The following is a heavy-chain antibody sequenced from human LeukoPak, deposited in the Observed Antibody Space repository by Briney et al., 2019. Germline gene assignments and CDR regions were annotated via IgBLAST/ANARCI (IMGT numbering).Heavy chain of an antibody. CDR2: MNPNSGNT. J-gene: IGHJ6*03. D-gene: IGHD5-18*01. CDR3: ALRGYSYGSPYYYYYYMDV. CDR1: GYTFTSYD. Sequence: GASVKVSCKASGYTFTSYDINWVRQATGQGLEWMGWMNPNSGNTGYAQKFQGRVTMTRNTSISTAYMELSSLRSEDTAVYYCALRGYSYGSPYYYYYYMDVWGKGTTVTVPS. V-gene: IGHV1-8*01.